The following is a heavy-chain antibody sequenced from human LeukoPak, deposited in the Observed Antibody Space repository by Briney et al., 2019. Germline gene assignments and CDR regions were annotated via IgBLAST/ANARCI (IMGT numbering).Heavy chain of an antibody. Sequence: ETLSLTCTVSGVSISSSNSYWGWIRQPPGKGLEWIGSIYYSGNTYYNASLKSQVSISIDTSKNQFSLRLTSVTAADTAVYYCARQTGSGLFILPGGQGTLVTASS. J-gene: IGHJ4*02. CDR2: IYYSGNT. D-gene: IGHD3/OR15-3a*01. V-gene: IGHV4-39*01. CDR3: ARQTGSGLFILP. CDR1: GVSISSSNSY.